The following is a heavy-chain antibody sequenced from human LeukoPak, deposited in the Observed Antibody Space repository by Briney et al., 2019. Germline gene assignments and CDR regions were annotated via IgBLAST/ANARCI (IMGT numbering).Heavy chain of an antibody. CDR3: ARDQAYYYYGMDV. J-gene: IGHJ6*02. V-gene: IGHV3-11*01. CDR1: GFTFSDYY. Sequence: GGSLRLSCAASGFTFSDYYMSWIRQAPGKGLEWVSYISSSGSTIYYADSVKGRFTISRDNAKNSLYLQMNSPRAEDTAVYYCARDQAYYYYGMDVWGQGTTVTVSS. CDR2: ISSSGSTI.